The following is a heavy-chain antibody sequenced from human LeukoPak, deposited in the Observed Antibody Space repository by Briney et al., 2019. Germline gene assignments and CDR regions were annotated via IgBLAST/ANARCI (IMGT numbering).Heavy chain of an antibody. J-gene: IGHJ4*02. D-gene: IGHD5-12*01. CDR3: ARRIGERFSAHEYFDS. Sequence: SVKVSCKASGYTFTSYGISWVRQAPGQGLEWMGRIIPIVNMVDYAEEFQGRVSITADKSTSTAYMEVSGLRSEDTAVYYCARRIGERFSAHEYFDSWGQGTQATVSS. V-gene: IGHV1-69*04. CDR2: IIPIVNMV. CDR1: GYTFTSYG.